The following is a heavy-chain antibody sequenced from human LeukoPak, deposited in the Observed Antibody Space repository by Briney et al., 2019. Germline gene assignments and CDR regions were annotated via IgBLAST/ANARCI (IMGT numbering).Heavy chain of an antibody. Sequence: ASVKVSCKASGYTFTGYYIHWVRQASGQGLEWMGWINPNSGGTYYAQSFQDRVTMTRDTSISTAYMELSRLRSDDTAVYYCARAALGVWFGEPLGGPTEYWGQGTLVTVSS. J-gene: IGHJ4*02. CDR1: GYTFTGYY. CDR2: INPNSGGT. D-gene: IGHD3-10*01. CDR3: ARAALGVWFGEPLGGPTEY. V-gene: IGHV1-2*02.